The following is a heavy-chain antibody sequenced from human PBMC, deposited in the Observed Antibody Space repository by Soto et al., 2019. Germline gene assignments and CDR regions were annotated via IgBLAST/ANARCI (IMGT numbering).Heavy chain of an antibody. CDR3: AREPHGCSSTSCYLP. Sequence: GASVKVSCKASGYTFTSYGISWVRQAPGQGLEWMGWISAYNGNTNYAQKLQGRVTMTTDTSTSTAYMELGSLRSDDTAVYYCAREPHGCSSTSCYLPWGQGTLVTVSS. CDR2: ISAYNGNT. D-gene: IGHD2-2*01. J-gene: IGHJ5*02. V-gene: IGHV1-18*01. CDR1: GYTFTSYG.